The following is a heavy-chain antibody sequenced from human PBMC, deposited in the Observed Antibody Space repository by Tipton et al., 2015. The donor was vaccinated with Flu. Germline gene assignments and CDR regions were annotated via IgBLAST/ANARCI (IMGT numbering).Heavy chain of an antibody. Sequence: QLVQSGAAVKKPGSSVKVSCKASGGTFSSYAISWVRQAPGQGLEWMGGIIPIFGTANYAQKFQGRVTITADESTSTAYVELSSLRSEDTAVYYCARAEWGCDYIWGSYPLDYWGQGTLVTVSS. CDR2: IIPIFGTA. J-gene: IGHJ4*02. CDR3: ARAEWGCDYIWGSYPLDY. CDR1: GGTFSSYA. D-gene: IGHD3-16*02. V-gene: IGHV1-69*01.